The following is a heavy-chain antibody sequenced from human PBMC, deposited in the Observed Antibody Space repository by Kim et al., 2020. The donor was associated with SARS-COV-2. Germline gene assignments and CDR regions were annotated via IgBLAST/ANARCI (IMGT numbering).Heavy chain of an antibody. CDR2: LSGSGGST. D-gene: IGHD2-2*01. CDR1: GFTFSSYA. Sequence: GGSLRLSCEASGFTFSSYAMNWVRQAPGKGLEWVSSLSGSGGSTYYADSVKGRFTIYRDNSKNTLYLQMNSLRAEDTAVYYCANGFCSSVYCCSRQSFQHWGEGALISLSS. V-gene: IGHV3-23*01. CDR3: ANGFCSSVYCCSRQSFQH. J-gene: IGHJ1*01.